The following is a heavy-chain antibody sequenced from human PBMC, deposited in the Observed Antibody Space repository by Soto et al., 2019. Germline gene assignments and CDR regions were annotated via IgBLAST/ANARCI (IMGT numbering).Heavy chain of an antibody. CDR3: ARGLRRYFDWLSIHPIDY. D-gene: IGHD3-9*01. CDR2: INHSGST. J-gene: IGHJ4*02. CDR1: GGSFSGYY. V-gene: IGHV4-34*01. Sequence: SETLSLTCAVYGGSFSGYYWSWIRQPPGKGLEWIGEINHSGSTNYNPSLKSRVTISVDTSKNQFSLKLSSVTAADTAVYYCARGLRRYFDWLSIHPIDYWGQGTLVTVSS.